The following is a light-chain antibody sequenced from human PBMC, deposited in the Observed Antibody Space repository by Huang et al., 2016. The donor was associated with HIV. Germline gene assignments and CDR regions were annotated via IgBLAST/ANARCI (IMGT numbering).Light chain of an antibody. V-gene: IGKV1-39*01. CDR2: ATS. CDR1: QSIGRY. CDR3: QQTNSAPLT. Sequence: DIQMTQSPSSLSASVGDRVTITCRASQSIGRYLNWYQQKPGKAPKLLIYATSSLQSGVPSRFSGSGSGTDFTLTISSLQPEDFVSYFCQQTNSAPLTFGGGTKVEIK. J-gene: IGKJ4*01.